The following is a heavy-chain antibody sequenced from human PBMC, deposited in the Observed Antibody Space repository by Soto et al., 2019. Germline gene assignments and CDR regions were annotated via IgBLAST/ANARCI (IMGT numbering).Heavy chain of an antibody. CDR1: GFTFSSYA. Sequence: QVQLVESGGGVVQSGRSLRLSCAASGFTFSSYAMHWVRQAPGKGLEWVAVISYDGSNKYYADSVKGRFTISRDNSKNTLYLQMNSLRAEDTAVYYCARDFLPPDTAMLDNGMDVWGQGTTVTVSS. CDR3: ARDFLPPDTAMLDNGMDV. D-gene: IGHD5-18*01. J-gene: IGHJ6*02. V-gene: IGHV3-30-3*01. CDR2: ISYDGSNK.